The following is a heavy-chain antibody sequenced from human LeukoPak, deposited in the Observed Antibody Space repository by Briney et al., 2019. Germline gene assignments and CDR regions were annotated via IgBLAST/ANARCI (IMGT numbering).Heavy chain of an antibody. V-gene: IGHV3-30*03. CDR3: EALWGSGSNYYDY. CDR1: GFTFSNYG. CDR2: ISYDGSNK. D-gene: IGHD3-10*01. J-gene: IGHJ4*02. Sequence: GGSLRLSCAASGFTFSNYGMHWARQAPGKGLEWVAFISYDGSNKYYADSVKGRFTISRDNSKNTLYLQMNSLRAADTAVYYCEALWGSGSNYYDYWGQGTLVTVSS.